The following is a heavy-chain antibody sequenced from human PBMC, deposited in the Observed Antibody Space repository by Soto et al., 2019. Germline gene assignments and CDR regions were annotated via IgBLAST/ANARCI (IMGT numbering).Heavy chain of an antibody. CDR1: GGSFSGYY. CDR3: AIGRTGYSSSWYVD. J-gene: IGHJ4*02. D-gene: IGHD6-13*01. CDR2: INHSGST. Sequence: QVQLQQWGAGLLKPSETLSLTCAVYGGSFSGYYWSWIRQPPGKGLEWIGEINHSGSTNYNPSLKSRVTISVDPSKNQSSLKLGSVTAADTAVYYCAIGRTGYSSSWYVDWGQGTLVTVSS. V-gene: IGHV4-34*01.